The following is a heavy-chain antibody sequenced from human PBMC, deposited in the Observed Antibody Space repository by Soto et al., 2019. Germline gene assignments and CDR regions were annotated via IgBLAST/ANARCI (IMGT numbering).Heavy chain of an antibody. CDR3: ARSSGSYPD. CDR2: IYPGDSDT. V-gene: IGHV5-51*01. CDR1: GYSFTSSW. D-gene: IGHD1-26*01. Sequence: GESLKISCKGSGYSFTSSWIGWVREMPGKGLEWMGIIYPGDSDTRYSPSLQGQVTLSADTTISTPYLWWCRLKEPGTRLYSTARSSGSYPDRGQGTLVTVSS. J-gene: IGHJ4*02.